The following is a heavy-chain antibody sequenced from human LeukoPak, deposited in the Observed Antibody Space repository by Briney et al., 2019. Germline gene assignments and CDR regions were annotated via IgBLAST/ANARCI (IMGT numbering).Heavy chain of an antibody. CDR3: ARALLSGSGSPGYFDY. CDR2: IKQGGSEK. Sequence: GGSLRLSCAASGFTFSSYWMSWVRQAPGKGLEWVANIKQGGSEKYYVDSVKGRFTISRDNAKNSLYLQMNSLRAEDTAVYYCARALLSGSGSPGYFDYWGQGTLVTVSS. D-gene: IGHD3-10*01. V-gene: IGHV3-7*01. J-gene: IGHJ4*02. CDR1: GFTFSSYW.